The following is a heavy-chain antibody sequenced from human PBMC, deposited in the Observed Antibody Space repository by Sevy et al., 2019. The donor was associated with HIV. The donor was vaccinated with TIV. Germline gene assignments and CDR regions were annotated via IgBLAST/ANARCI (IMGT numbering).Heavy chain of an antibody. CDR2: IKLDGSEK. CDR1: GFTFRSYW. V-gene: IGHV3-7*03. J-gene: IGHJ6*02. Sequence: GGSLRLSCVASGFTFRSYWMSWVRQAPGKGLEWVANIKLDGSEKYYVDSVKGRLTISRDNAKNSLYLQMNSLRAEDTAVYYCARDCSSTSCLWGMDVWGQGTTVTVSS. D-gene: IGHD2-2*01. CDR3: ARDCSSTSCLWGMDV.